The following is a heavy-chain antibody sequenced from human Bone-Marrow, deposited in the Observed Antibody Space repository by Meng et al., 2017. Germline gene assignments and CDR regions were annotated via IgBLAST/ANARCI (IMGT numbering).Heavy chain of an antibody. CDR2: ISWNSGSI. CDR1: GFTFDDYA. CDR3: AKDTWHYGDYLDAAFDI. Sequence: SLKISCAASGFTFDDYAMRWVRQAPGKGLEWVSGISWNSGSIGYADSVKGRFTISRDNAKNSLYLQMNSLRAEDTALYYCAKDTWHYGDYLDAAFDIWGQGTMVTVSS. V-gene: IGHV3-9*01. D-gene: IGHD4-17*01. J-gene: IGHJ3*02.